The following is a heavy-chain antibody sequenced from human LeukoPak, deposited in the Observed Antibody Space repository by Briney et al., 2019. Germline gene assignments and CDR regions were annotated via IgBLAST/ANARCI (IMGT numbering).Heavy chain of an antibody. J-gene: IGHJ4*02. Sequence: SETLSLTCTVSGGSISRSSYYWGWIRQPPGKGLEWTGRIYYKGSTYFNPSPKSRVTISVDTSKNQFSLTLSSVTAADTAVYYCARELRYFDWLFDNPHYYFDYWGQGTLVTVSS. CDR2: IYYKGST. CDR3: ARELRYFDWLFDNPHYYFDY. V-gene: IGHV4-39*02. D-gene: IGHD3-9*01. CDR1: GGSISRSSYY.